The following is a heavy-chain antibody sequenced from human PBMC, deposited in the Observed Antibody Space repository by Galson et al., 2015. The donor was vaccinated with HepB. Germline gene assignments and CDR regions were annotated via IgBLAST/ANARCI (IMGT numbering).Heavy chain of an antibody. J-gene: IGHJ6*02. Sequence: SLRLSCAASGFTFSSCAMSWVRQAPGKGLEWVSGITGSGGNIYYADSVKGRFTISRDTSKTTLYLQMNSLRAEDTAVYYCAKDGYIVATQIYGMDVWGQGTTVTVSS. CDR1: GFTFSSCA. CDR2: ITGSGGNI. CDR3: AKDGYIVATQIYGMDV. V-gene: IGHV3-23*01. D-gene: IGHD5-12*01.